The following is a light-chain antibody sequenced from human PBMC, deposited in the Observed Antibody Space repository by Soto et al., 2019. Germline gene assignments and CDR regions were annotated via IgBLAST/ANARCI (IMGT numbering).Light chain of an antibody. CDR2: LNSDGSH. CDR1: SGHSTYA. J-gene: IGLJ3*02. V-gene: IGLV4-69*01. CDR3: QTWDTGLWV. Sequence: QLVLTQSPSASASPGASVKLTCTLSSGHSTYAIAWHQQQPEKGPRYLMKLNSDGSHSKGDGIPDRFSGSSSGAERYLTISSLQSDDEADYYCQTWDTGLWVFGGGTQLTVL.